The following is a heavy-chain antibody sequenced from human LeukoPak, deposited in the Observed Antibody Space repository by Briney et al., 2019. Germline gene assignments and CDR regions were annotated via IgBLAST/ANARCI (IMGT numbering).Heavy chain of an antibody. CDR2: INNSGST. CDR3: ARGRRYSSRYYYYGMDV. CDR1: GGSFSGYY. D-gene: IGHD6-13*01. V-gene: IGHV4-34*01. J-gene: IGHJ6*02. Sequence: SETLSLTCAVYGGSFSGYYWSWIRQPPGKGLEWIGEINNSGSTNYNPSLKSRVTISVDTSKNQFSLKLSSVTAADTAVYYCARGRRYSSRYYYYGMDVWGQGTTVTVSS.